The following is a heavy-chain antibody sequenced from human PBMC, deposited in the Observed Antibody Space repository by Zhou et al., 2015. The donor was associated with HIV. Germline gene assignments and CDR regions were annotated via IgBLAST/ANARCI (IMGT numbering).Heavy chain of an antibody. D-gene: IGHD5-12*01. J-gene: IGHJ4*02. CDR2: IRGKAYGKTT. V-gene: IGHV3-49*05. Sequence: EVHLVESGGGLVKSGRSLRLSCTTSGFTFGDYTLSWFRQAPGKGLEWVGFIRGKAYGKTTDYDASVKGRFTISRDDSKSVVYLQMNSLKTEDTAVYYCARAGYTRGFDYWGQGTLVTVSS. CDR3: ARAGYTRGFDY. CDR1: GFTFGDYT.